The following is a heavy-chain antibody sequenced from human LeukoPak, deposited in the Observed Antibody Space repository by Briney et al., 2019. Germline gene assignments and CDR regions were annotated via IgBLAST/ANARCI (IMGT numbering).Heavy chain of an antibody. CDR2: ISNGGSSGTT. CDR3: ARFSGGTSRVDY. J-gene: IGHJ4*02. D-gene: IGHD3-16*01. CDR1: GDSINAFY. V-gene: IGHV4-59*01. Sequence: SETLSLTCTVSGDSINAFYWSWIRQPPGKGREWIGYISNGGSSGTTNYNPSLKSRVTISADMSKNQFSLRLNSVTAADTAVYYCARFSGGTSRVDYWGQGTLAAVSS.